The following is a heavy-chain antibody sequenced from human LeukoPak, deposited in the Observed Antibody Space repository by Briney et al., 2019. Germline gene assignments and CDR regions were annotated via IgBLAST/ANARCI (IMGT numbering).Heavy chain of an antibody. V-gene: IGHV3-7*01. J-gene: IGHJ4*02. CDR2: IKHDGGEM. CDR1: GFTFSSYW. CDR3: ARDRSSGWPGSFAY. Sequence: GGSLRLSCAASGFTFSSYWMSWVRQAPGKGLGWVANIKHDGGEMSYVDSVKGRFTISRDNAKNSLYLQMNSLRPEDTAVYYCARDRSSGWPGSFAYWGQGTLVTVS. D-gene: IGHD6-19*01.